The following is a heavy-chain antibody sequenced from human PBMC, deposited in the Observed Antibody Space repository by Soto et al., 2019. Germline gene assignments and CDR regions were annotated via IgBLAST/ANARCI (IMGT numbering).Heavy chain of an antibody. D-gene: IGHD3-10*01. V-gene: IGHV4-59*02. CDR2: IYYSGTT. J-gene: IGHJ6*02. CDR3: ARARGELVYYYDGMDV. Sequence: SETLSLTCTVSDGSVSNSYWNWIRQPPGKGLEWIGDIYYSGTTNYNPSLKSRVTISVDTSKNQFSLKLSSVTAADTAVYYCARARGELVYYYDGMDVWGQGTTVTVSS. CDR1: DGSVSNSY.